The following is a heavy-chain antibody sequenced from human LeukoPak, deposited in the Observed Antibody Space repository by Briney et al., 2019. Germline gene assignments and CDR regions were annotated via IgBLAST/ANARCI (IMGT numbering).Heavy chain of an antibody. D-gene: IGHD6-13*01. V-gene: IGHV3-9*03. CDR2: ISWNSGSI. CDR3: AKGFGSREQLMLFDY. CDR1: GFTFSGSA. Sequence: GGSLRLSCAASGFTFSGSAMHWVRQAPGKGLEWVSGISWNSGSIGYADSVKGRFTISRDNAKNSLYLQMNSLRAEDMALYYCAKGFGSREQLMLFDYWGQGTLVTVSS. J-gene: IGHJ4*02.